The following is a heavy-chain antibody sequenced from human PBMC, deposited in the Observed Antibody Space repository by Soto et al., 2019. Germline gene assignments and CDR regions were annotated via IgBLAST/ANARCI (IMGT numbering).Heavy chain of an antibody. D-gene: IGHD1-1*01. J-gene: IGHJ6*02. V-gene: IGHV3-30*18. CDR2: ISYDGSNK. Sequence: GGSLRLSCAASGFTFSSYGMHWVRQAPGKGLEWVAVISYDGSNKYYADSVKGRFTISRDNSKNTLYLQMNSLRAEDTAVYYCAKDRSVGERMGYYYYYGMDVWGQGTTVTVSS. CDR1: GFTFSSYG. CDR3: AKDRSVGERMGYYYYYGMDV.